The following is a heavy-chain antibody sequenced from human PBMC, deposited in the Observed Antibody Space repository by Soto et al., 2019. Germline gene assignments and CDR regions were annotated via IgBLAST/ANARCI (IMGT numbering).Heavy chain of an antibody. CDR3: ARDGGGDLMEGIDY. Sequence: RASVKVSCKASGYTFSDYYIHWVRQAPGQGLEWMGWISAYNGNTNYAQKLQGRVTMTTDTSTSTAYMELRSLRSDDTAVYYCARDGGGDLMEGIDYWGQGTLVTVSS. CDR1: GYTFSDYY. CDR2: ISAYNGNT. D-gene: IGHD3-3*01. V-gene: IGHV1-18*04. J-gene: IGHJ4*02.